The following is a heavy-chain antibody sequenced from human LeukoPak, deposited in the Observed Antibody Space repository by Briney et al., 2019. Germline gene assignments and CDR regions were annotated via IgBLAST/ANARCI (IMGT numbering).Heavy chain of an antibody. CDR3: ARDGVVVPAAPLYAYYMDV. D-gene: IGHD2-2*01. Sequence: GGSLRLSCAASGFTFSSYSMNWVRQAPGKGLEWVSSISSSSSYIYYADSVKGRFTISRDNAKNSLYLQMNSLRAEDTAVHYCARDGVVVPAAPLYAYYMDVWGKGTTVTVSS. J-gene: IGHJ6*03. V-gene: IGHV3-21*01. CDR1: GFTFSSYS. CDR2: ISSSSSYI.